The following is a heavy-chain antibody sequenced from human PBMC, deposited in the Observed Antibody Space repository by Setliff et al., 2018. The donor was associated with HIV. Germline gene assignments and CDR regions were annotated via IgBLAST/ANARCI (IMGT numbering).Heavy chain of an antibody. CDR1: GYTFTNYY. V-gene: IGHV1-46*01. CDR3: ARGGYHGFGSYGDY. CDR2: LNPSGDST. D-gene: IGHD3-10*01. J-gene: IGHJ4*02. Sequence: KVSCKASGYTFTNYYVHWVRQAPGQGLEWMGILNPSGDSTAYAQKFQGRVTMTRDTSTSTVYMELSSLRSDDMAVYYCARGGYHGFGSYGDYWGQGTLVTVSS.